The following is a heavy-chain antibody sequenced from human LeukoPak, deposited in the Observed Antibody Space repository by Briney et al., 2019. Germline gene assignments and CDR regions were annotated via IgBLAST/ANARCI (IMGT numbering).Heavy chain of an antibody. CDR3: ASQHAVLDLDY. Sequence: PGGPLRLSCAPSRFTFSIYWMTWVRQAPGEGLEWVAIIKPDGSGTNYVDSMKGRFTISRDNAKNSLYLQMNSLRVEDTAVYYCASQHAVLDLDYWSHGTLVTVSS. D-gene: IGHD2-2*01. V-gene: IGHV3-7*01. CDR1: RFTFSIYW. J-gene: IGHJ4*01. CDR2: IKPDGSGT.